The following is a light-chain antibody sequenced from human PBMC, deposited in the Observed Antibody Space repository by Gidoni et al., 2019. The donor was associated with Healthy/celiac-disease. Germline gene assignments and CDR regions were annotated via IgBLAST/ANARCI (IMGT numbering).Light chain of an antibody. J-gene: IGKJ1*01. Sequence: EIVLTQSPGTLSLSPGERATLSCRASQSVSSSYLAWYQQKPGKAPRLLIYVASSRATGIPDRFRGSGSGTDFTLTISRLEPEDFAVYYCQQYGSSGTVGQGTKVEIK. CDR1: QSVSSSY. CDR2: VAS. V-gene: IGKV3-20*01. CDR3: QQYGSSGT.